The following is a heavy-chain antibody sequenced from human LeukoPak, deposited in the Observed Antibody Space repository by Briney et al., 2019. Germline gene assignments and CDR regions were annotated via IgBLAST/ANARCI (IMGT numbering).Heavy chain of an antibody. CDR1: GFTFDDHG. Sequence: PGGSLRLSCAASGFTFDDHGMSWVRQAPGKGLEWVSGMNWNGGSTGYADSVKGRFTISRDNSKNTLYLQMNSLRAEDTAVYYCARDKYGSGSQDYWGQGTLVTVSS. J-gene: IGHJ4*02. D-gene: IGHD3-10*01. CDR3: ARDKYGSGSQDY. CDR2: MNWNGGST. V-gene: IGHV3-20*04.